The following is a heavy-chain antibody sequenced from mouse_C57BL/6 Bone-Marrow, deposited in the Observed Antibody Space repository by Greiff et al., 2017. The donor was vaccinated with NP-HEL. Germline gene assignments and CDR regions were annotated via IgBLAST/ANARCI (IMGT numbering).Heavy chain of an antibody. CDR2: ISSGSSTI. CDR3: APYWYFDV. CDR1: GFTFSDYG. V-gene: IGHV5-17*01. Sequence: DVMLVESGGGLVKPGGSLKLSCAASGFTFSDYGMHWVRQAPEKGLEWVAYISSGSSTIYYADTVKGRFTISRDNAKNTLFLQMPSLRSEDTAMYYCAPYWYFDVWGTGTTVTVSS. J-gene: IGHJ1*03.